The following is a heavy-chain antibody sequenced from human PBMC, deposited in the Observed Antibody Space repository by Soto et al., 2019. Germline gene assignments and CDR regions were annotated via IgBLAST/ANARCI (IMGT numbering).Heavy chain of an antibody. CDR2: IGTAGDT. J-gene: IGHJ6*02. V-gene: IGHV3-13*01. D-gene: IGHD3-16*01. CDR3: ARVMHSRYGMDV. CDR1: GFTFSSYD. Sequence: LRLSCAASGFTFSSYDMHWVRQATGKGLEWVSAIGTAGDTYYPGSVKGRFTISRENAKNSLYLQMNSLRAEDTAVYYCARVMHSRYGMDVWGQGTTVTVSS.